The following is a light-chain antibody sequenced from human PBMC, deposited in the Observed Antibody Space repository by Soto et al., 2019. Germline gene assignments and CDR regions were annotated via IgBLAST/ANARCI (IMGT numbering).Light chain of an antibody. CDR2: GAS. J-gene: IGKJ1*01. Sequence: EVVMTQSPDTLSVSPGERATLSCRASQSVSSNLAWYQQKLGQAPRLLIYGASTRATGISARISGSGSGTELTITISSLQPEDCETYDCLQHNSYPWTFGQGTKVDIK. CDR3: LQHNSYPWT. V-gene: IGKV3-15*01. CDR1: QSVSSN.